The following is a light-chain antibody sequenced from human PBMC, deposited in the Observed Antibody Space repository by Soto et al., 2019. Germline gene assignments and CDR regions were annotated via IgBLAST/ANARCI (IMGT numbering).Light chain of an antibody. Sequence: DIQLTQSPSTLTASVGDRVTIGCRASESISYWLAWYQQKPGKAPKLLIYDASSLRSGVPSSFSGSGSGTEFTLTISTLPPDDFAHYYCQQYDSYSTTFGQGTQLEIK. CDR2: DAS. CDR3: QQYDSYSTT. V-gene: IGKV1-5*01. CDR1: ESISYW. J-gene: IGKJ2*01.